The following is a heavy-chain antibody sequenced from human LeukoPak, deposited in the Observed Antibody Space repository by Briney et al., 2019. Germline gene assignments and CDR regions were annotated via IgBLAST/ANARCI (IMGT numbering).Heavy chain of an antibody. CDR1: GGSISSYY. CDR3: ARLAPYDPLGMDV. D-gene: IGHD3-3*01. Sequence: SETLSLTCTVSGGSISSYYRSWIRQPPGEGLEWIGYIYYSGSTNYNPSLKSRVTISVDTSKNQFSLKLSSVTAADTAVYYCARLAPYDPLGMDVWGQGTTVTVSS. J-gene: IGHJ6*02. V-gene: IGHV4-59*08. CDR2: IYYSGST.